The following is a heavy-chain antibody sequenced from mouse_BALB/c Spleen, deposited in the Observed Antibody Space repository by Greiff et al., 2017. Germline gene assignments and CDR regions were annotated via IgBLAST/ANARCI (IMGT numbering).Heavy chain of an antibody. J-gene: IGHJ4*01. CDR3: ARFGNYAGYYAMDY. V-gene: IGHV1-39*01. D-gene: IGHD2-1*01. CDR1: GYSFTGYN. CDR2: IDPYYGGT. Sequence: VQLKESGPELEKPGASVKISCKASGYSFTGYNMNWVKQSNGKSLEWIGNIDPYYGGTSYNQKFKGKATLTVDKSSSTAYMQLKSLTSEDSAVYYCARFGNYAGYYAMDYWGQGTSVTVSS.